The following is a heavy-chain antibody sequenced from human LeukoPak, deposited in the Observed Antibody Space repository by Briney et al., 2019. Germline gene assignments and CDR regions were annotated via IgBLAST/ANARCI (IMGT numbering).Heavy chain of an antibody. V-gene: IGHV4-38-2*01. CDR3: ARIDFWSGYFDY. J-gene: IGHJ4*02. Sequence: SETLSLTCAVSGYSISSGYDWGWIRQPPGKGVEWIGSIYHSGSTYYNPSLKSRVTISVDTSKNQFSLKLSSVTAADTAVYYCARIDFWSGYFDYWGQGTLVTVSS. CDR2: IYHSGST. CDR1: GYSISSGYD. D-gene: IGHD3-3*01.